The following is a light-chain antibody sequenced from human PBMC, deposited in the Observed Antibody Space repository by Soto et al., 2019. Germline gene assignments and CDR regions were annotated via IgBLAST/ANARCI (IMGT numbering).Light chain of an antibody. V-gene: IGLV2-23*02. CDR2: EVT. Sequence: QSVLTQPASVSGSPGQSITISCTGTSSDVGNYNLVSWYQQHPGKAPKLMIYEVTKRPSGVSNRISGSKSGNTASLTISGLQAEDEADYFCCSYAGSTTFVVFCGGTKLTVL. CDR1: SSDVGNYNL. J-gene: IGLJ2*01. CDR3: CSYAGSTTFVV.